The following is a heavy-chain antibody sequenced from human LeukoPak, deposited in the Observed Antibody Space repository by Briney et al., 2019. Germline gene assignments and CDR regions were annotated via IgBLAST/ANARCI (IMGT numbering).Heavy chain of an antibody. Sequence: GGSLRLSCAGSGFSFSNYWVNWVRQAPGKGLVWVSRINSDETSRIYADSVKGRFTVSRDNAKNTIYLQMNSLRAEDTAVYYCARDSGGNRRAFDTWGQGTLVTVSS. V-gene: IGHV3-74*01. J-gene: IGHJ3*02. CDR2: INSDETSR. CDR3: ARDSGGNRRAFDT. D-gene: IGHD4-23*01. CDR1: GFSFSNYW.